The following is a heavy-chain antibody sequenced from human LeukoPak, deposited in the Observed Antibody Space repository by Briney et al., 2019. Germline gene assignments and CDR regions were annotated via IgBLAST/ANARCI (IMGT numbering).Heavy chain of an antibody. D-gene: IGHD6-13*01. Sequence: ASVKVSCKTSGFTFTDYGINWVRQAPGQGLEWMGWISAYSGNTNHAQNLQDRLSMTTDTATRTAYMYLRSLRSDDTAVYYCARDVGGEITAAGASDFRGQGTLVTVSS. CDR3: ARDVGGEITAAGASDF. V-gene: IGHV1-18*01. CDR1: GFTFTDYG. CDR2: ISAYSGNT. J-gene: IGHJ4*02.